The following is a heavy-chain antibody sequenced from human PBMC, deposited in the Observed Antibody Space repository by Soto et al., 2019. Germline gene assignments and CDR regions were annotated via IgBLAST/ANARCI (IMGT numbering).Heavy chain of an antibody. CDR3: ARTCSGGTCSFDY. CDR2: ISHDGGDK. J-gene: IGHJ4*02. D-gene: IGHD2-15*01. V-gene: IGHV3-30*14. Sequence: GGSLRLSCAASGFTFSSYTMHWVRQTPGKGLEWVADISHDGGDKYYADSVKGRFTISRDNSKNTLYLQMNSLRAEDTAVYYCARTCSGGTCSFDYWGQGTLVTVSS. CDR1: GFTFSSYT.